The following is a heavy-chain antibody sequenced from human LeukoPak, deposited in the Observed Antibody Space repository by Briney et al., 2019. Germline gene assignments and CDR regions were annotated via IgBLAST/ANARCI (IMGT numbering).Heavy chain of an antibody. Sequence: ASVKVSCKASGYTFTRYDINWVRQATGQGLEWLGWVNPNSGNTGSAQNFQGRVTITRDTSISTAYMELSSLRSGDTAVYYCARGDTLYGSSAHAGYWGQGTLVTVSS. D-gene: IGHD6-13*01. CDR3: ARGDTLYGSSAHAGY. J-gene: IGHJ4*02. V-gene: IGHV1-8*03. CDR1: GYTFTRYD. CDR2: VNPNSGNT.